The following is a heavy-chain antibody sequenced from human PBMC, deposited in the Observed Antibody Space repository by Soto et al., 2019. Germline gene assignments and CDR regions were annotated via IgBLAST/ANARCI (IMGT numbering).Heavy chain of an antibody. CDR1: GFTFSSYA. D-gene: IGHD3-16*01. V-gene: IGHV3-30-3*01. Sequence: QVQLVESGGGVVQPGRSLRLSCAASGFTFSSYAMHWVRQAPGKGLEWVAVISYDGSNKYYADSVKGRFTISRDNSKNTLYLQMNSPRAEDTAVYYCAREGVYDAFDIWGQGTMVTVSS. J-gene: IGHJ3*02. CDR3: AREGVYDAFDI. CDR2: ISYDGSNK.